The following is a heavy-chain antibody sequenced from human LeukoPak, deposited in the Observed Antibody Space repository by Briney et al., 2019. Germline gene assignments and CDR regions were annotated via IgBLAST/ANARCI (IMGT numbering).Heavy chain of an antibody. Sequence: GGSLRLSCAASGFTVSSNYMSWVRQAPGKGLEWVSVIYSGGSTYYADSVKGRFTISRHNSKNTLYLQMNSLRAEDTAVYYCARAPTYDIVTGYYNVGAFDIWGQGTMVTVSS. CDR1: GFTVSSNY. J-gene: IGHJ3*02. CDR3: ARAPTYDIVTGYYNVGAFDI. D-gene: IGHD3-9*01. V-gene: IGHV3-53*04. CDR2: IYSGGST.